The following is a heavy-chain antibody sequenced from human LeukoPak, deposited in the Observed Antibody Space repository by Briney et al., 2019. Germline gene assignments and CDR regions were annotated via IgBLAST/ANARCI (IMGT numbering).Heavy chain of an antibody. V-gene: IGHV4-39*07. J-gene: IGHJ6*03. CDR1: GGSISSGTYH. CDR3: ARLKVSGWEYYYYYYMDV. Sequence: PSETLSLTCTLSGGSISSGTYHWGWIRQPPGKGLEWIGSIYYSGSTYYNPSLKSRVTISVDTSKNQFSLKLSSVTAADTAVYYCARLKVSGWEYYYYYYMDVWGKGTTVTVSS. CDR2: IYYSGST. D-gene: IGHD6-19*01.